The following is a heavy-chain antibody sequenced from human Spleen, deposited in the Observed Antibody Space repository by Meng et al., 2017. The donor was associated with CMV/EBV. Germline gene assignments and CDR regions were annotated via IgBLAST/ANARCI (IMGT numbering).Heavy chain of an antibody. J-gene: IGHJ4*02. Sequence: GSLRLSCSLSGGSISTYYWSWLRQSPGKGLEWIGYIYYSGSTKYNPSLESRVAISVDASKNQFSLKLTSVTAADTAVYYCARMGIFGVMIDYWGQGTLVTVSS. CDR3: ARMGIFGVMIDY. D-gene: IGHD3-3*01. CDR2: IYYSGST. V-gene: IGHV4-59*01. CDR1: GGSISTYY.